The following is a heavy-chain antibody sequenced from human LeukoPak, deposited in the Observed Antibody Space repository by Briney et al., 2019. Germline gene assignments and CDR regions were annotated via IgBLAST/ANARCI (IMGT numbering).Heavy chain of an antibody. D-gene: IGHD1-14*01. CDR1: GSSFSPYW. Sequence: GRSLRLSCVGSGSSFSPYWMRCVRQDPRKGLVWVARISSDGSDTKYADSVKGRFTISRDNAKNTLYLQMNSLRAEDTALYYCARGQTELGPTTVDHWGQGTQVTVSS. CDR2: ISSDGSDT. CDR3: ARGQTELGPTTVDH. V-gene: IGHV3-74*03. J-gene: IGHJ4*02.